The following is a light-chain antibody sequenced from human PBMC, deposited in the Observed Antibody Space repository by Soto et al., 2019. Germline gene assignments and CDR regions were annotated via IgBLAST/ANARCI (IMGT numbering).Light chain of an antibody. CDR3: QQYGDSPPT. Sequence: IVLTQSPGTLSLSPGERATLSCRAIQSVSSAFFAWYQQKPGQPLRLLIYAAASRATGIPDRFSGSGSATDFTLTISRLEPEDFAVYYCQQYGDSPPTFGRGTK. V-gene: IGKV3-20*01. CDR2: AAA. CDR1: QSVSSAF. J-gene: IGKJ2*01.